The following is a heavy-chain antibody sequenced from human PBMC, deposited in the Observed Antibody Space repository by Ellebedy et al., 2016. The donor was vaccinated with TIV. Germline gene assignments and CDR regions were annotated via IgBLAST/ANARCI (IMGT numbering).Heavy chain of an antibody. D-gene: IGHD6-13*01. V-gene: IGHV1-2*02. CDR2: INPDSGGI. CDR3: ARVRRASSGLDV. Sequence: ASVKVSCKTSGYTFTANYVHWVRQAPGQGLEWMGWINPDSGGINYAQKFQGRVSMARDTSISTAYMELGRLNSDDTAVYYCARVRRASSGLDVWGQGTTVTVSS. J-gene: IGHJ6*02. CDR1: GYTFTANY.